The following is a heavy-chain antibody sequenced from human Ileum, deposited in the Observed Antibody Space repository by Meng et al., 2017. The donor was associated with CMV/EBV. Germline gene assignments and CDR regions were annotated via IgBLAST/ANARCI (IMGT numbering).Heavy chain of an antibody. CDR2: ISYDGSNK. CDR1: GFTFSSYA. V-gene: IGHV3-30-3*01. J-gene: IGHJ4*02. CDR3: ARELYDFWSGYFNPIDY. D-gene: IGHD3-3*01. Sequence: GGSLRLSCAASGFTFSSYAMHWVRQAPGKGLEWVAVISYDGSNKYYADSVKGRFTISRDNSKNTLYLQMNSLRAEDTAVYYCARELYDFWSGYFNPIDYWGQGTLVTVYS.